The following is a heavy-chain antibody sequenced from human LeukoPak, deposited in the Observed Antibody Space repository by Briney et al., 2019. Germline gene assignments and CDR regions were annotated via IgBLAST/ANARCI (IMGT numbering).Heavy chain of an antibody. CDR1: GFTFSSYW. D-gene: IGHD3-10*01. J-gene: IGHJ1*01. CDR3: ARDTDYYGSGRHGYFDH. CDR2: IKQDGSGK. V-gene: IGHV3-7*01. Sequence: GGSLRLSCAASGFTFSSYWMIWVRQAPGKGLEWVANIKQDGSGKYHVDSVKGRFTISRDNSKNTLHLQMNSLRVEDTAVYYCARDTDYYGSGRHGYFDHWGQGTLVTVSS.